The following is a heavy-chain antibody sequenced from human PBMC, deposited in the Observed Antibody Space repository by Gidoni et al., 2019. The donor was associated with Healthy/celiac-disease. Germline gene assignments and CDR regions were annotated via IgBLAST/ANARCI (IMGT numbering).Heavy chain of an antibody. D-gene: IGHD1-26*01. Sequence: EVQLVESGGGLVQPGRSLRLSCTASGFTLGDYAMSWVRQAPGKGLEWVGFIRSKAYGGTTEYAASVKGIFTISRDDSKSIAYLQMNSLKTEDTAVYYCTRDRSSGSYYPPRPYYYYYGMDVWGQGTTVTVSS. J-gene: IGHJ6*02. CDR3: TRDRSSGSYYPPRPYYYYYGMDV. V-gene: IGHV3-49*04. CDR2: IRSKAYGGTT. CDR1: GFTLGDYA.